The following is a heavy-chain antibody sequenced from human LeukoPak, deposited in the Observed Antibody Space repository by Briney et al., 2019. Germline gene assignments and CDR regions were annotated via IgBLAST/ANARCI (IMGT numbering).Heavy chain of an antibody. V-gene: IGHV3-23*01. D-gene: IGHD2-2*01. CDR1: GFTFSTYA. Sequence: GGSLRLSCAASGFTFSTYAMSWVRQAPGKGLEWVSAVGGSGGGAYYADSVKGRFTISRDNSKNTLYLQMDSLRAEDTAVYYCAKALGYCSSTSCYEDAYWGQGTLVTVSS. CDR3: AKALGYCSSTSCYEDAY. CDR2: VGGSGGGA. J-gene: IGHJ4*02.